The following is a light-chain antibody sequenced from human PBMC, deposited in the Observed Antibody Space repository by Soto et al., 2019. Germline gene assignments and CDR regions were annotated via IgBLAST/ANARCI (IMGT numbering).Light chain of an antibody. CDR2: AAS. CDR3: QQLNNYPST. Sequence: IQLTQSPSSLSASVGDRVTIACRASQGIDSHLAWYQQKPGTAPKLLIYAASALQSGVPSRFSGSGSGTDVTLTISSLQPEDFATYYCQQLNNYPSTFGGGTKVDIK. V-gene: IGKV1-9*01. J-gene: IGKJ4*01. CDR1: QGIDSH.